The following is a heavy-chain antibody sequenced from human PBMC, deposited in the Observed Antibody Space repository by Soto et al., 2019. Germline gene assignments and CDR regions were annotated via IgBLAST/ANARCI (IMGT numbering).Heavy chain of an antibody. CDR2: VSFRGDI. V-gene: IGHV3-21*01. CDR3: ARGCSSASCYYY. Sequence: LSCTASGFMFSSYTMNWVRQAPGKGLEWVSSVSFRGDIYYADSLEGRFTISRDDAKNSLYLQMNSLRAEDTAVYYCARGCSSASCYYYWGQGTLVTVSS. J-gene: IGHJ4*02. CDR1: GFMFSSYT. D-gene: IGHD2-2*01.